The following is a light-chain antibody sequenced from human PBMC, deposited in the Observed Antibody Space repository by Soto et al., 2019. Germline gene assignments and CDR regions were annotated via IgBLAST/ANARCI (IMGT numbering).Light chain of an antibody. J-gene: IGLJ1*01. CDR3: CSYARSSTYV. CDR2: EVS. Sequence: QSALTQPASVSGSPGQSVTISCTGTSRNVGLYQAISWYQQHPGKAPKLLLSEVSQRPSGVSNRFSGSKSGITASLTISGRQPEDEADYYCCSYARSSTYVFGTGTKVTVL. CDR1: SRNVGLYQA. V-gene: IGLV2-23*02.